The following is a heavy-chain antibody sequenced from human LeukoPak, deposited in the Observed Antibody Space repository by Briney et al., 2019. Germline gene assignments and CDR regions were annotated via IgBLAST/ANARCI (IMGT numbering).Heavy chain of an antibody. CDR2: ISSSSSYI. CDR3: AKDHSNALLWFGEVIRKTRDGYFDY. J-gene: IGHJ4*02. D-gene: IGHD3-10*01. CDR1: GFTFSSYS. Sequence: GGSLRLSCAASGFTFSSYSMNWVRQAPGKGLEWVSSISSSSSYIYYADSVKGRFTISRDNSKNTLYLQMNSLRAEDTAVYYCAKDHSNALLWFGEVIRKTRDGYFDYWGQGTLVTVSS. V-gene: IGHV3-21*01.